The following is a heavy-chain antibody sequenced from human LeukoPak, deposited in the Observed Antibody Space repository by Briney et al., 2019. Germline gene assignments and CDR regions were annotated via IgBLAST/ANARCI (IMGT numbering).Heavy chain of an antibody. CDR2: IYTSGST. CDR3: ARGGGSIENYYYYMDV. D-gene: IGHD3-10*01. J-gene: IGHJ6*03. V-gene: IGHV4-4*07. CDR1: GGSISSYY. Sequence: SETLSLTCTVSGGSISSYYWSWIRQPAGKGLEWIGRIYTSGSTNYNPSLKSRLTMSVDTSKNQFSLKLTSVTAADTAVYYCARGGGSIENYYYYMDVWGKGTTVTVSS.